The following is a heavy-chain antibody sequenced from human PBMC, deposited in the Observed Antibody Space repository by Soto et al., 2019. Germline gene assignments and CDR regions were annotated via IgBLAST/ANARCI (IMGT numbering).Heavy chain of an antibody. J-gene: IGHJ6*02. D-gene: IGHD5-18*01. CDR3: VKDEVTGDSFLHPHFSGMDV. Sequence: PGGSLRLSCGASGFTFNRYAMNWVRRAPGKGPEWVSAINGGGGSTYYADSMKGRFTISRDNSKNTLYLQMNSLRADDSAVYYCVKDEVTGDSFLHPHFSGMDVWGPGTTVTVSS. CDR2: INGGGGST. V-gene: IGHV3-23*01. CDR1: GFTFNRYA.